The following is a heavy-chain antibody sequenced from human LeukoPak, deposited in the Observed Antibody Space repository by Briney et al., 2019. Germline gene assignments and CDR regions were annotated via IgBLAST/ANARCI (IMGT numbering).Heavy chain of an antibody. Sequence: SVKVSCKPSGFTFTSSAMQWVRQAGGQRLEWIGWIVVGSGNTNYAQNLKERVTITRDMSTSTASMELSSLRSEDTAVYYCGAYLGAVAGSSGYWGQGTLVTVSS. CDR2: IVVGSGNT. CDR3: GAYLGAVAGSSGY. D-gene: IGHD6-19*01. V-gene: IGHV1-58*02. CDR1: GFTFTSSA. J-gene: IGHJ4*02.